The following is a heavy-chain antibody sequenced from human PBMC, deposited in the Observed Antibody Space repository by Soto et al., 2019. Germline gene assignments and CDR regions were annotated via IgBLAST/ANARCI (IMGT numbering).Heavy chain of an antibody. J-gene: IGHJ6*02. CDR2: IYSGGST. D-gene: IGHD2-2*02. CDR1: GFTVSSNY. CDR3: AGVVPAAIKRGYYGMDV. Sequence: GGSLRLSCAASGFTVSSNYMSWVRQAPGKGLEWVSVIYSGGSTYYADSVKGRFTISRDNSKNTLYIQMNSLRAEDTAVYYCAGVVPAAIKRGYYGMDVWGQGTTVTVSS. V-gene: IGHV3-53*01.